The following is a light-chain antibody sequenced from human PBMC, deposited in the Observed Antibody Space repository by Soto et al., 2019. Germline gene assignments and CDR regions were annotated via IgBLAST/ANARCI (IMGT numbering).Light chain of an antibody. CDR2: GAS. Sequence: EIVLTQSPGTLSLSPGERATLSCRASQSVSSNLAWYQQKVGQAPKLLIYGASTMPTGVPARFSGSGSGTDFTLTISSLQPEDFATYYCQQSYSTLWTFGLGTKVDIK. V-gene: IGKV3-11*01. J-gene: IGKJ1*01. CDR1: QSVSSN. CDR3: QQSYSTLWT.